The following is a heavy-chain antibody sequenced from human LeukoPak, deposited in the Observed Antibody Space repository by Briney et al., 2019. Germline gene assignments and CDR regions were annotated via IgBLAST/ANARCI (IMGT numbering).Heavy chain of an antibody. D-gene: IGHD4-11*01. CDR1: GFTFSSYS. CDR2: ISSSSSYI. Sequence: GGSLRLSCAASGFTFSSYSMNWVRQAPGKGLEWVSSISSSSSYIYYADSVKGRFTISRDNAKNSLYLQMNSLRAEDTAVYYCARFYSNYGYYYYYYMDVWGKGTTVTVSS. V-gene: IGHV3-21*01. J-gene: IGHJ6*03. CDR3: ARFYSNYGYYYYYYMDV.